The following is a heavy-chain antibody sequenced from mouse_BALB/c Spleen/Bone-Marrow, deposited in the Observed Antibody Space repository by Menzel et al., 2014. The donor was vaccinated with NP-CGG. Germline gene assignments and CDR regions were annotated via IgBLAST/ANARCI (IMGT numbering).Heavy chain of an antibody. V-gene: IGHV5-6-2*01. CDR3: ARRGLRWSYFDY. Sequence: EVMLVESGGGLVKLGGSLKLSCAASGFTFSSYYMSWVRQTPEKRLELVAAINRDGGITFYPDTVKGRFTISRDNANNTLYLQVSSLKSEDTALYYCARRGLRWSYFDYWGQGTTLTVSS. D-gene: IGHD1-1*02. J-gene: IGHJ2*01. CDR1: GFTFSSYY. CDR2: INRDGGIT.